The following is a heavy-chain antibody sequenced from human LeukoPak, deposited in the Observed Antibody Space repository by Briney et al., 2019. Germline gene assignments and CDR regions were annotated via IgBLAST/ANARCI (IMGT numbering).Heavy chain of an antibody. Sequence: SETLSLTCTVSGYSISSGYYWGWIRQPPGKGLEWIGSIYYSGSTYYNPSLKSRVTISVDTSKNQFSLKLSSVTAADTAVYYCARAVRVDSSIDYWGQGTLVTVSS. CDR1: GYSISSGYY. CDR3: ARAVRVDSSIDY. CDR2: IYYSGST. D-gene: IGHD6-13*01. V-gene: IGHV4-38-2*02. J-gene: IGHJ4*02.